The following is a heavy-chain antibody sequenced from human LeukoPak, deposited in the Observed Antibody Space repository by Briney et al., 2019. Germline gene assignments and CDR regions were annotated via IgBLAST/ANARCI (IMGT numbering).Heavy chain of an antibody. Sequence: ASGKVSCKASGYTFTSYDINWVRQATGQGLEWMGWMNPNSGNTGYAQKFQGRVTMTRNTSISTAYMELSSLRSEDTAVYYCARRRRMRNWFDPWGQGTLVTVSS. J-gene: IGHJ5*02. CDR1: GYTFTSYD. CDR2: MNPNSGNT. CDR3: ARRRRMRNWFDP. V-gene: IGHV1-8*01. D-gene: IGHD1-1*01.